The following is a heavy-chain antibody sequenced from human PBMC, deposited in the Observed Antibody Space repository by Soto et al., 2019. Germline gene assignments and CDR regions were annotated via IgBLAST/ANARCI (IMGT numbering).Heavy chain of an antibody. CDR1: GYTFTGYY. CDR3: ARDGNWERNYGMDV. V-gene: IGHV1-2*04. J-gene: IGHJ6*02. CDR2: INPNSGGT. D-gene: IGHD1-1*01. Sequence: QVQLVQSGAEVKKPGASVKVSCKASGYTFTGYYMHWVRQAPGQGLEWMGWINPNSGGTNYAQKFKGWGTMTREKSISTAYMELGRLGSEEKAVYYCARDGNWERNYGMDVWGQGTTVTVSS.